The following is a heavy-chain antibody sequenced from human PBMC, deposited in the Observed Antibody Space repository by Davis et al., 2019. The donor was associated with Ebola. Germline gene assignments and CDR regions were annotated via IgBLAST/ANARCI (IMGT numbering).Heavy chain of an antibody. CDR2: IVGGGSST. D-gene: IGHD2-2*01. CDR3: AKEKYQLFHPGWVY. V-gene: IGHV3-23*01. CDR1: GFSYSSYA. J-gene: IGHJ4*02. Sequence: GESLKISCAASGFSYSSYAMSWVRQAPGKGLEWVSGIVGGGSSTYYADSVKGRFTISRDNSKNTLYLQMNSLRAEDTAVYYCAKEKYQLFHPGWVYWGQGTLVTVSS.